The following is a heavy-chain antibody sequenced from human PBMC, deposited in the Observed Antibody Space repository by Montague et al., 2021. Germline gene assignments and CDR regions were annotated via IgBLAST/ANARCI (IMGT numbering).Heavy chain of an antibody. CDR2: VSHGGRT. CDR3: ARERDRYYYMDI. Sequence: SETLSLTCTVSRSLINSDYYWGWLRQPPGKVLELMGIVSHGGRTYYNPSLKSRGTISVDTSNNHFSLKLSSVTAADTAMYYCARERDRYYYMDIWGKGTTVTISS. V-gene: IGHV4-38-2*02. CDR1: RSLINSDYY. J-gene: IGHJ6*03.